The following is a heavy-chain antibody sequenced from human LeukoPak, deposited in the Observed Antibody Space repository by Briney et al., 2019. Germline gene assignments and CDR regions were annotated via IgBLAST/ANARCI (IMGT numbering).Heavy chain of an antibody. D-gene: IGHD4-11*01. J-gene: IGHJ4*02. Sequence: SETLSLTCIVPGGAISTYYWTWIRQSPGKARDWIGYIYYSGTTNYNPSLESRVTMSVDTSKNEFSLKLSSVTAADTAVYYCARDYSNYILDYWGPGTLVTVSS. V-gene: IGHV4-59*01. CDR2: IYYSGTT. CDR1: GGAISTYY. CDR3: ARDYSNYILDY.